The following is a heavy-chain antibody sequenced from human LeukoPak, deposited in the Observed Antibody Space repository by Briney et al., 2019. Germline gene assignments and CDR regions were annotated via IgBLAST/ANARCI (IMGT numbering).Heavy chain of an antibody. CDR3: ASGYYYYGMDV. J-gene: IGHJ6*02. CDR2: INHSGST. V-gene: IGHV4-34*01. CDR1: GFTFSYYA. Sequence: PGGSLRLSCAASGFTFSYYAMHWVRQPPGKGLEWIGEINHSGSTNYNPSLKSRVTISVDTSKNQFSLKLSSVTAADTAVYYCASGYYYYGMDVWGQGTTVTVSS.